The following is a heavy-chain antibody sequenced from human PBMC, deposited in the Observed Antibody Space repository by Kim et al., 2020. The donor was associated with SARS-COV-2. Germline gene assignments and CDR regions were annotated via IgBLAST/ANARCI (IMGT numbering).Heavy chain of an antibody. CDR1: GYTLTELS. CDR2: FDPEDGET. Sequence: ASVKVSCKVSGYTLTELSMHWVRQAPGKGLEWMGGFDPEDGETIYAQKFQGRVTMTEDTSTDTAYMELSSLRSEDTAVYYCATFIRVTMVRGVVADNWFDPWGQGTLVTVSS. V-gene: IGHV1-24*01. D-gene: IGHD3-10*01. CDR3: ATFIRVTMVRGVVADNWFDP. J-gene: IGHJ5*02.